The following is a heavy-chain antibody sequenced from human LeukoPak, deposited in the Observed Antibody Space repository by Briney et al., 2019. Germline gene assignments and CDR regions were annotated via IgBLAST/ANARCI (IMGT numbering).Heavy chain of an antibody. J-gene: IGHJ5*02. D-gene: IGHD1-26*01. CDR1: GGSISSSGYY. CDR3: ARHEYSGSYYGLSWFDP. Sequence: SETLSLTCTVSGGSISSSGYYWGWIRQPPGKGLEWIASIYYSGSTYYNPSLKSRVTISVDTSKNQLSLKLSSLIAADTAVYYCARHEYSGSYYGLSWFDPWGQGTLVTVSS. CDR2: IYYSGST. V-gene: IGHV4-39*01.